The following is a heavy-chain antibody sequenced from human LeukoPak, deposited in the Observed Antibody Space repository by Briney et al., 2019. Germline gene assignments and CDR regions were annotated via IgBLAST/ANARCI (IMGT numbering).Heavy chain of an antibody. CDR2: ISSSGSTI. Sequence: GGSLRLSCAASGFTFSDYYMSWIRQAPGKGLEWVSYISSSGSTIYYADSVKGRFTISRDNAKKSLYLQMNSLRAEDAAVYYCASGVPQNYYYYYYMDVWGKGTTVTVSS. CDR3: ASGVPQNYYYYYYMDV. D-gene: IGHD3-16*01. CDR1: GFTFSDYY. V-gene: IGHV3-11*04. J-gene: IGHJ6*03.